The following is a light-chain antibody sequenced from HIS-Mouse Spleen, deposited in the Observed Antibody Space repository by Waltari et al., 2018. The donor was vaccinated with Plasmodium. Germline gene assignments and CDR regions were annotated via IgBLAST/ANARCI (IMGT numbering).Light chain of an antibody. CDR2: SNN. CDR1: ISSIGSNT. J-gene: IGLJ2*01. Sequence: QSVLTQPPSASGTPGQRVTISCSGSISSIGSNTVNWYQQLPGTAPKLLSYSNNRRPSVVPDRFAGSKSGTSASLAISGLQSEDEADYYCAAWDDSLNGVVFAGGTKLTVL. V-gene: IGLV1-44*01. CDR3: AAWDDSLNGVV.